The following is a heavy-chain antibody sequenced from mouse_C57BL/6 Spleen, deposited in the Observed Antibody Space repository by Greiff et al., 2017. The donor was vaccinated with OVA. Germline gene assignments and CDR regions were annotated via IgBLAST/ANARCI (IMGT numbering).Heavy chain of an antibody. V-gene: IGHV5-4*01. CDR2: ISDGGSYT. Sequence: DVMLVESGGGLVKPGGSLKLSCAASGFTFSSYALSWVRLTPEKRLEWVATISDGGSYTYYPDNVKGRFTISRDNAKNNLYLQMSHLKSEDTAMYYCARDYYGLDYWGQGTTLTVSS. D-gene: IGHD1-2*01. J-gene: IGHJ2*01. CDR1: GFTFSSYA. CDR3: ARDYYGLDY.